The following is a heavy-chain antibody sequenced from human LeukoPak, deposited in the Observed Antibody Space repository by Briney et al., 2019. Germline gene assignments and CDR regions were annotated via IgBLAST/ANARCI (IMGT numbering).Heavy chain of an antibody. V-gene: IGHV3-30*03. CDR2: ISYDGSNK. CDR1: GFTFSSYG. Sequence: GRSLRLSCAASGFTFSSYGMHWVRQAPGKGLEWVAVISYDGSNKYYADSVKGRFTISRENSKNTLYLQMNSLRAEDTAVYYCVRDSSPYERPSSYYDAFDIWGHGTVVTDS. J-gene: IGHJ3*02. D-gene: IGHD3-22*01. CDR3: VRDSSPYERPSSYYDAFDI.